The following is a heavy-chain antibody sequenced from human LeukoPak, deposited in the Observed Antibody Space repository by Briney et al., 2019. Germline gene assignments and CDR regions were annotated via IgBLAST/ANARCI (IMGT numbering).Heavy chain of an antibody. J-gene: IGHJ3*02. Sequence: PSETLSLTCTVSGGSISSGGYYWSWIRQHPGKGLEWIGYIYYSGSTYYNPSLKSRVTMSVDTSKNQFSLKLSSVTAADTAVYYCARDPINYDSSGYYYASGAFDIWGQGTMVTVSS. D-gene: IGHD3-22*01. V-gene: IGHV4-31*03. CDR3: ARDPINYDSSGYYYASGAFDI. CDR2: IYYSGST. CDR1: GGSISSGGYY.